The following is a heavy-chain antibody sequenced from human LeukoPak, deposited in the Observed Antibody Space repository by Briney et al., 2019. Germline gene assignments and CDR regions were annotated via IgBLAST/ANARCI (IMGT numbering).Heavy chain of an antibody. V-gene: IGHV4-39*07. J-gene: IGHJ4*02. CDR1: GGSISSNTYY. Sequence: PWETLSLTCTVSGGSISSNTYYWGWIRRPPGKGLEWIGNIHYSGSTNYNPSLKSRVTISEDTSKNQISLRLTSVTAADTAIYYCARGNYDFLAVDYWGQGTLVTVSS. CDR2: IHYSGST. D-gene: IGHD3-3*01. CDR3: ARGNYDFLAVDY.